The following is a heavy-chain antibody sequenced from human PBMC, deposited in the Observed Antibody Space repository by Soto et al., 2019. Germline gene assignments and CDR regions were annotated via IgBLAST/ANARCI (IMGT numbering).Heavy chain of an antibody. CDR3: ARENGGYSYGYVIFDY. V-gene: IGHV1-2*04. D-gene: IGHD5-18*01. CDR2: INPNSGGT. J-gene: IGHJ4*02. Sequence: GASVKVSCKASGYTFTGYYMHWVRQAPGQGLEWMGWINPNSGGTNYAQKFQGWVTMTRDTSISTAYMELSRLRSDDTAVYYCARENGGYSYGYVIFDYWGQGTLVPVSS. CDR1: GYTFTGYY.